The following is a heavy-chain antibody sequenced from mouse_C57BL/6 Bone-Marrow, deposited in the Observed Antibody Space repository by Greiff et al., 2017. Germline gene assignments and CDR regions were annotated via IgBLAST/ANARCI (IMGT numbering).Heavy chain of an antibody. D-gene: IGHD4-1*01. CDR3: TTTWDDY. CDR1: GFNIKDDY. CDR2: IDPENGDT. Sequence: EVKLMESGAELVRPGASVKLSCTASGFNIKDDYMHWVKQRPEQGLEWIGWIDPENGDTEYASKFQGKATITADTSSNTAYLQLSSLTSDDTAVYYCTTTWDDYWGQGTTLTVSS. J-gene: IGHJ2*01. V-gene: IGHV14-4*01.